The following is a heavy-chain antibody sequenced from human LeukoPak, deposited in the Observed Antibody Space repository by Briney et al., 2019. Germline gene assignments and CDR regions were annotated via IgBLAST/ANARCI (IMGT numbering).Heavy chain of an antibody. J-gene: IGHJ4*02. V-gene: IGHV1-69*05. CDR3: ASIPLLGGYDEGY. CDR2: IIPIFGTA. Sequence: SVKVSCKASGGTFSSYAISWVRQAPGQGLEWMGRIIPIFGTANYAQKFQGRVTITTDESTSTAYMELSSLRSEDTAVYYCASIPLLGGYDEGYWGQGTLVTVSS. CDR1: GGTFSSYA. D-gene: IGHD5-12*01.